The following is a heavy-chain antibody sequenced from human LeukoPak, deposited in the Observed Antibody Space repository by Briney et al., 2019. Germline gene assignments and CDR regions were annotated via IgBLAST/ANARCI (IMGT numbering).Heavy chain of an antibody. Sequence: PSETLSLTCTVSGDSISSSGYYWGWIRQPPGKGLEWIASIYYSGRTYYNPSLKSRITISVDSSKNQFSLRPSSVTAADTAVYYCARRKYYTIENWGQGTLVTVSS. D-gene: IGHD3-10*01. CDR2: IYYSGRT. CDR1: GDSISSSGYY. CDR3: ARRKYYTIEN. J-gene: IGHJ4*02. V-gene: IGHV4-39*01.